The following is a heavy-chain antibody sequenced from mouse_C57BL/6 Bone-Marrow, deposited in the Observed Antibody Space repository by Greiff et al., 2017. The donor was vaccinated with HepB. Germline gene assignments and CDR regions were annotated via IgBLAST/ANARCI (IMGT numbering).Heavy chain of an antibody. CDR3: ARGHGSSYGWFAY. V-gene: IGHV5-6*01. Sequence: EVQLQESGGDLVKPGGSLKLSCAASGFTFSSYGMSWVRQTPDKRLEWVATISSGGSYTYYPDSVKGRFTISRDNAKNTLYLQMSSLKSEDTAMYYCARGHGSSYGWFAYWGQGTLVTVSA. CDR2: ISSGGSYT. CDR1: GFTFSSYG. J-gene: IGHJ3*01. D-gene: IGHD1-1*01.